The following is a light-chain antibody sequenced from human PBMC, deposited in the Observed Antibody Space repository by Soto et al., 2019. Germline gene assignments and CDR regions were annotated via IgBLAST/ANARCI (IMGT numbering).Light chain of an antibody. CDR1: QTIISY. CDR2: AAS. V-gene: IGKV1-39*01. J-gene: IGKJ1*01. Sequence: DIQMTQSPSSLSASVGDRVTITCRASQTIISYLNWYQQKPGKAPKLLICAASSLQSGVPSRFSGSGSGTEFTLTIASLQPEDFATYYCQQSYNTPRTFDQGTKVEIK. CDR3: QQSYNTPRT.